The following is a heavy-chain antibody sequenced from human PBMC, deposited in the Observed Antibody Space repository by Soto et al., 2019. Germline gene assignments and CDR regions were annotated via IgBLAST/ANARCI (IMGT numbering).Heavy chain of an antibody. CDR3: AKERRHGFSCPEF. V-gene: IGHV3-23*01. CDR1: GFSFSNYA. D-gene: IGHD2-2*01. Sequence: EVLLLESGGGLVQSGGSLRLSCAASGFSFSNYAMTWVRQAPGKGLVWVSAISGSGDRTFYADSVKGRFTISRDNSGNPLHLLMNSLGADHMAVDHCAKERRHGFSCPEFWRRGTLLTLSS. J-gene: IGHJ4*02. CDR2: ISGSGDRT.